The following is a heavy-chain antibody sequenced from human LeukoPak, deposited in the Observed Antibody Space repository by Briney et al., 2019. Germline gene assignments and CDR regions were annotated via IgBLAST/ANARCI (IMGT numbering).Heavy chain of an antibody. Sequence: SETLSLTCTVSGGSISSYYWSWIRQPPGKGLERIGYIYYSGSTNYNPSLKSRVTISVDTSKNQFSLKLSSVTAADTAVYYCARRVVGGFDYWGQGTLVTVSS. CDR1: GGSISSYY. CDR3: ARRVVGGFDY. D-gene: IGHD2-15*01. V-gene: IGHV4-59*01. J-gene: IGHJ4*02. CDR2: IYYSGST.